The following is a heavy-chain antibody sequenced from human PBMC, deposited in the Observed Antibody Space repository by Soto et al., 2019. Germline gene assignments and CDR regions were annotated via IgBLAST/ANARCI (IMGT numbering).Heavy chain of an antibody. CDR1: GGSVSSGSYY. Sequence: QVQLQESGPGLVKPSETLSLTCTVSGGSVSSGSYYWSWIRQPPGKGLEWIGYIYYSGSTNYNPSLKSRVTISVDTSKIQFSLKLSSVTAADTAVYYCARDHDYGDYYYGMDVWGQGTTVTVSS. J-gene: IGHJ6*02. V-gene: IGHV4-61*01. CDR3: ARDHDYGDYYYGMDV. D-gene: IGHD4-17*01. CDR2: IYYSGST.